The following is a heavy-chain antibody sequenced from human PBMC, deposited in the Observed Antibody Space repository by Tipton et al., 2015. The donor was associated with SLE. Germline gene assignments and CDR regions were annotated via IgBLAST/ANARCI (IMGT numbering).Heavy chain of an antibody. J-gene: IGHJ4*02. CDR2: IYYSGST. V-gene: IGHV4-59*01. CDR3: ARARYSYGPDY. CDR1: GFTFSDYY. D-gene: IGHD5-18*01. Sequence: LRLSCAASGFTFSDYYMSWIRQAPGKGLEWIGYIYYSGSTNYNPSLKSRVTISVDTSKNQFSLKLSSVTAADTAVYYCARARYSYGPDYWGQGTLVTVSS.